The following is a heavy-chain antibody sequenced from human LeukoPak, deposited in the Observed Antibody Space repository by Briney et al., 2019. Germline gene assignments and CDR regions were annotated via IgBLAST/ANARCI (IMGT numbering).Heavy chain of an antibody. J-gene: IGHJ4*02. Sequence: SETLSLTCTGSGGSISRYYWSWIRQPPGKGLEGIGYIYYSGSTNYNPSLKSRVTISVDTSKNQSSLKLSSATAADTAVYYCASLYSSGWYKYPDYWGQGTLVTVSS. CDR2: IYYSGST. V-gene: IGHV4-59*01. CDR3: ASLYSSGWYKYPDY. D-gene: IGHD6-19*01. CDR1: GGSISRYY.